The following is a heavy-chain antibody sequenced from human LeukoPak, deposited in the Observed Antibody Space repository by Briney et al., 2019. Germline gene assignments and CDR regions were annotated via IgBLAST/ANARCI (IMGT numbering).Heavy chain of an antibody. CDR3: ARASYSGYDFDY. V-gene: IGHV3-20*04. D-gene: IGHD5-12*01. CDR1: GFTFDDYG. Sequence: PAGSLRLSCAASGFTFDDYGMSWVRQAPGKGLEWVSGINWNGGSTGYADSVKGRFTISRDNAKNSLYLQMNSLRAEDTALYYCARASYSGYDFDYWGQGTLVTISS. CDR2: INWNGGST. J-gene: IGHJ4*02.